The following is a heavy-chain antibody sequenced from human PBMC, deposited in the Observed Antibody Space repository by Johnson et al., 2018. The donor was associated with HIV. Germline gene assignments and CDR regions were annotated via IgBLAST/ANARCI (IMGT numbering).Heavy chain of an antibody. J-gene: IGHJ3*02. D-gene: IGHD6-19*01. CDR3: AKGKSSGRGASDI. V-gene: IGHV3-30*18. CDR1: GFTFSSYG. CDR2: ISYDGSNK. Sequence: QVQLVESGGGVVQPGRSLRLSCAASGFTFSSYGMHWVRQAPGKGLEWVSVISYDGSNKYYADYVKGRFTISRDNSKNTLYLQINSLRAEDTAVFYCAKGKSSGRGASDIWGQGTKVIVSS.